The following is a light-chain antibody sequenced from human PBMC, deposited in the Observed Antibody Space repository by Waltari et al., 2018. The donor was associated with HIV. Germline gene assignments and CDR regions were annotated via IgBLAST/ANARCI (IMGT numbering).Light chain of an antibody. Sequence: QSVLTQPPSLSGAPWPRVTISFTGSTSHIGATCDVHWYQQFPGKAPKLIIHGNTLRPSGVPDRFSASTSGSSASLAITGLHLEDEATYYCQSYDSSLSSWIFGGGTKLTVL. CDR1: TSHIGATCD. CDR3: QSYDSSLSSWI. CDR2: GNT. V-gene: IGLV1-40*01. J-gene: IGLJ2*01.